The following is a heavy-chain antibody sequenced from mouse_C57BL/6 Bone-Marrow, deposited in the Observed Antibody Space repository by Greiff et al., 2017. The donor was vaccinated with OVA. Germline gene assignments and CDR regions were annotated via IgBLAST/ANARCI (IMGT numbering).Heavy chain of an antibody. D-gene: IGHD2-4*01. CDR3: ARSYDYDEGFAY. J-gene: IGHJ3*01. Sequence: QVQLQQSGAELVRPGTSVKVSCKASGYAFTNYLIEWVKQRPGQGLEWIGVINPGSGGTNYNEKFKGKATLTADKSSSTAYMQLSSLTSEDSAVYFCARSYDYDEGFAYWGQGTLVTVSA. V-gene: IGHV1-54*01. CDR1: GYAFTNYL. CDR2: INPGSGGT.